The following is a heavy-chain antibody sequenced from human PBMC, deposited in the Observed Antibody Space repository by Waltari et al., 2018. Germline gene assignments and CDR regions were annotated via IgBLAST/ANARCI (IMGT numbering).Heavy chain of an antibody. CDR2: IYLSGSN. Sequence: QVQLQESGPGLVKPSETLSLTCTVSGYSISSVYYWGWIRQPPGKGLEWVGSIYLSGSNYYNPPLKSRVIISVDTSKNQFSLKLSSVTAADTAVYYCARATIGAWFDPWGQGTLVTVSS. J-gene: IGHJ5*02. V-gene: IGHV4-38-2*02. D-gene: IGHD3-3*01. CDR3: ARATIGAWFDP. CDR1: GYSISSVYY.